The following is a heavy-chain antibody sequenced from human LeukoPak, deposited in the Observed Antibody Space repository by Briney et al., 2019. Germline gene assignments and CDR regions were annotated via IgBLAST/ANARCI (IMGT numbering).Heavy chain of an antibody. Sequence: GGSLRLSCAASGFTFSSYAMSWVRQAPGKGLEWVSVVYSGGSTHYADSVKGRFTISRDNSKNTLYLQMNSLRAEDTAVYYCAKDHYGGTMGGFDYWGQGTLVTVSS. D-gene: IGHD4-23*01. CDR3: AKDHYGGTMGGFDY. CDR1: GFTFSSYA. V-gene: IGHV3-66*01. J-gene: IGHJ4*02. CDR2: VYSGGST.